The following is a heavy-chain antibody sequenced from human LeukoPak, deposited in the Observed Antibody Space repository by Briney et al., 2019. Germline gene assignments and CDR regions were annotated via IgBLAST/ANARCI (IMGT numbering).Heavy chain of an antibody. J-gene: IGHJ3*02. CDR1: GGSFSGYY. CDR3: ARGRWGGNAFDI. D-gene: IGHD3-10*01. V-gene: IGHV4-34*01. Sequence: SETLSPTCAVNGGSFSGYYWTWIRQSPGKGLEWIGEINHSGSTNYNASLKSRVTISEDTSKNQFSLKMTSVTAADTAVYYCARGRWGGNAFDIWGQGTMVTVSS. CDR2: INHSGST.